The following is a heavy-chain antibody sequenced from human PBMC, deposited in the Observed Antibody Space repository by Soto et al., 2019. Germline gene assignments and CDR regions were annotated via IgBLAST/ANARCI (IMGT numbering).Heavy chain of an antibody. CDR3: ARRGRYCSSSSCYYDAFDI. Sequence: QVHLVQSGTEVKKPGASVTVSCKTSGYTFNIYGITWVRQAPGQGLEWMGWISTYNGAANYAQNLQGRVTMTADTSTSTAYMELRRLRSDDTAVYYCARRGRYCSSSSCYYDAFDIWGQGTKVTVSP. J-gene: IGHJ3*02. CDR1: GYTFNIYG. CDR2: ISTYNGAA. D-gene: IGHD2-2*01. V-gene: IGHV1-18*01.